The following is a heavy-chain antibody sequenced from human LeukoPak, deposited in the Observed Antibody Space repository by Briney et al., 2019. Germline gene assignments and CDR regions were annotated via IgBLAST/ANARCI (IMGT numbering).Heavy chain of an antibody. CDR2: ISGSGGST. D-gene: IGHD3-22*01. J-gene: IGHJ4*02. V-gene: IGHV3-23*01. CDR3: ARRCYDSSGFDY. Sequence: QPGGSLRLSCAASGFTFTTYAMSWVRQAPGKGLEWVSAISGSGGSTYYADSVKGRFTISRDNSKNTLYLQMNSLRAEDTAVYYCARRCYDSSGFDYWGQGTLVTVSS. CDR1: GFTFTTYA.